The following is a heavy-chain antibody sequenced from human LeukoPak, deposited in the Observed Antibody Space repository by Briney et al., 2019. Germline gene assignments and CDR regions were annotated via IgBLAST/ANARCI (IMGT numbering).Heavy chain of an antibody. D-gene: IGHD3-10*01. V-gene: IGHV4-4*07. CDR1: GGSISSYY. CDR2: IYASGNT. Sequence: TSETLSLTCTVSGGSISSYYWSWVRQPAGKGLEWIGRIYASGNTNYNPSLKGRVTISVDTSKNQVSLKLSSVTAADTAVYYCARPSSGSYSYAFDIWGQGTMVTVSS. J-gene: IGHJ3*02. CDR3: ARPSSGSYSYAFDI.